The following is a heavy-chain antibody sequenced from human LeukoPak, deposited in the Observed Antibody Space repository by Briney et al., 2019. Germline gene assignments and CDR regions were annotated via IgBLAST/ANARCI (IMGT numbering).Heavy chain of an antibody. CDR1: GFTFSSYA. D-gene: IGHD5-18*01. V-gene: IGHV3-23*01. CDR3: AKAGLGYSDGRGVGFNWFDP. Sequence: GSLRLSCAASGFTFSSYAMSWVRQAPGKGLEWVSAISGSGGSTYYADSVKGRFTISRDNSKNTLYLQMNSLRAEDTPVYYCAKAGLGYSDGRGVGFNWFDPWGQGTRVTVSS. J-gene: IGHJ5*02. CDR2: ISGSGGST.